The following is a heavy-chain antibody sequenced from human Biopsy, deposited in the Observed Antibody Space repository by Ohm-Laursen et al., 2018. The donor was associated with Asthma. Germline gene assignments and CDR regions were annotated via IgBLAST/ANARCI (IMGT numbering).Heavy chain of an antibody. J-gene: IGHJ4*02. Sequence: ASVKVSCKAPGGTFSNFATSWVRQAPGQGLEWMGGHDHEEGGTVNARRFQGRVTMTEDTSTDTAYMELSSLSSDDTAVYYCASDFPKDYVRYNFQFWGQGTLVTVSS. CDR3: ASDFPKDYVRYNFQF. D-gene: IGHD4-17*01. CDR1: GGTFSNFA. V-gene: IGHV1-24*01. CDR2: HDHEEGGT.